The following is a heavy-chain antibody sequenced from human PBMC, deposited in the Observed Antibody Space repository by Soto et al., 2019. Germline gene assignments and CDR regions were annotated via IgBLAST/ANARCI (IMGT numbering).Heavy chain of an antibody. V-gene: IGHV1-18*01. CDR1: GYSFTTYG. Sequence: QVQLVQSGGEVKKPGASVKVSCKTSGYSFTTYGISWVRQAPGQGLEWMGWISAYNGNTNYAQKPQXXXTXXTDTSTSTAYMELRSLRSDATAVYYCAREGPAPYYYYGMDVWGQGSTVTVSS. J-gene: IGHJ6*02. CDR2: ISAYNGNT. CDR3: AREGPAPYYYYGMDV.